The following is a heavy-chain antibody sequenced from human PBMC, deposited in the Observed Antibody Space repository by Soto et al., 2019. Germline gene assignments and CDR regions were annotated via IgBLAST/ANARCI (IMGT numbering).Heavy chain of an antibody. D-gene: IGHD7-27*01. J-gene: IGHJ6*02. V-gene: IGHV4-31*03. CDR2: IYYSGST. CDR3: ATAFHWDYYYYGMDV. CDR1: GGSISSGGYY. Sequence: SETLSLTCTVSGGSISSGGYYWSCIRQHPGKGLEWIGYIYYSGSTYYNPSLKSRVTISVDTSKNQFSLKLSSVTAADTAVYYCATAFHWDYYYYGMDVWGQGTTVTVSS.